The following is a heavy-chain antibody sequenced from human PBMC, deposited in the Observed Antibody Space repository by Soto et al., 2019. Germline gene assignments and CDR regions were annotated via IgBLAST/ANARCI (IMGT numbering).Heavy chain of an antibody. Sequence: EVQLLESGGGLVQPGGSLRLSCAASGFTFSSYAMSWVRQAPGKGLEWVSAISGSGGSTYYADSVKGRFTISRDNSKNTLYLQMNSLRAEDTAVYYCAHDVTSTSNFDYWGQGTLVTVSS. CDR1: GFTFSSYA. D-gene: IGHD2-2*01. CDR2: ISGSGGST. V-gene: IGHV3-23*01. J-gene: IGHJ4*02. CDR3: AHDVTSTSNFDY.